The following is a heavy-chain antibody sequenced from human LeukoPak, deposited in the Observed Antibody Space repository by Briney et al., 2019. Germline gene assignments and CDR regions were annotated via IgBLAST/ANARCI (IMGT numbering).Heavy chain of an antibody. CDR1: GYRFTGYW. V-gene: IGHV5-51*01. Sequence: GESLKISCEGSGYRFTGYWIGGVRQVSGRGLEWMGIIYPADSDTRYSPSFQGLVTISADKSINTAYLQWSSLKASDSAIYYCSRRPALRVPRGAFDIWGQGTKVAVFS. J-gene: IGHJ3*02. CDR3: SRRPALRVPRGAFDI. D-gene: IGHD3-10*01. CDR2: IYPADSDT.